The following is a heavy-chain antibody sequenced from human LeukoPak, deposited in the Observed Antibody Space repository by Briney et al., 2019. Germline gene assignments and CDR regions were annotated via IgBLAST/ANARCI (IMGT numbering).Heavy chain of an antibody. Sequence: ASVKVSCKASGYTFTGYYMHWVRQAPGQGLEWMGWINPNSGGTNYAQKFQGRVTMTRDTSISTAYMERSRLRSDDTAVYYCARDQIEMATIDYWGQGTLVTVSS. CDR1: GYTFTGYY. D-gene: IGHD5-24*01. CDR2: INPNSGGT. CDR3: ARDQIEMATIDY. V-gene: IGHV1-2*02. J-gene: IGHJ4*02.